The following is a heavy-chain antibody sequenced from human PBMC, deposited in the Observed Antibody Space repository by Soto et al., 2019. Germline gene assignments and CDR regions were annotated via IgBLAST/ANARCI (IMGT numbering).Heavy chain of an antibody. CDR2: IYYSGST. Sequence: QVQLQESGPGLLKPSETLSLTCTVSGDSINSHYWNWIRQPPGKGLEWIGYIYYSGSTNYHPSLKSRVAISVDTSKNQFSLRLSSVTAADTAVYYCARRPPPNYGMDVWGQGTTVTVSS. CDR3: ARRPPPNYGMDV. CDR1: GDSINSHY. J-gene: IGHJ6*02. V-gene: IGHV4-59*08.